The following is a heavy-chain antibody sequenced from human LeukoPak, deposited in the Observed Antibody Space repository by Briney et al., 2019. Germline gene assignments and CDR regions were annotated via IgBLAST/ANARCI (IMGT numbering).Heavy chain of an antibody. J-gene: IGHJ4*02. CDR1: GFTFSDYY. CDR2: INSGGNAF. D-gene: IGHD6-19*01. CDR3: ARGEYSSGWYGSDFDY. V-gene: IGHV3-11*01. Sequence: GGSLRLSCAAFGFTFSDYYMNWIRQAPGKGLEWISYINSGGNAFYYADSVKGRFTISRDNAENSLYLHMSSLRAEDTAVYYCARGEYSSGWYGSDFDYWGQEALVTVSS.